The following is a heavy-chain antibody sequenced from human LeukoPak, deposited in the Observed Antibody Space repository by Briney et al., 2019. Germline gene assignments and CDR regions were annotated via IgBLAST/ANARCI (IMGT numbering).Heavy chain of an antibody. CDR1: GGSFSGYY. V-gene: IGHV4-34*01. D-gene: IGHD3-3*01. CDR3: ATSERFLEWPDQLLGAFDI. CDR2: INHSGST. J-gene: IGHJ3*02. Sequence: SETLSLTCAVYGGSFSGYYWSWIRQPPGKGLEWIGEINHSGSTNYNPSLKSRVTISVDTSKNQFSLKLSSVTAADTAVYYCATSERFLEWPDQLLGAFDIWGQGTMVTVSS.